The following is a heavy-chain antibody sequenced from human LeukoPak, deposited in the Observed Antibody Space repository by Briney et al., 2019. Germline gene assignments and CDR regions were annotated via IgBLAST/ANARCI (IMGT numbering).Heavy chain of an antibody. D-gene: IGHD1-20*01. CDR2: ISNGGNNT. CDR1: GFTFNNYA. J-gene: IGHJ4*02. V-gene: IGHV3-23*01. Sequence: GGSLRLSCAASGFTFNNYAMTWVRQAPGKGLEWVSGISNGGNNTYYADSVKGRFTIFRDNSKNTLYLQMNSLRAEDTAVYYCACATNWNVDYWGQGTLVTVSS. CDR3: ACATNWNVDY.